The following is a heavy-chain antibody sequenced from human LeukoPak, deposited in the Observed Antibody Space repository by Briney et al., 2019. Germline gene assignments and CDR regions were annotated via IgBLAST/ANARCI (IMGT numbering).Heavy chain of an antibody. Sequence: ASVKVSCKASGYTFTAHDMHWVRQAPGQGLEWMGWINPNYGGTNYAQKFQGRVTMTRDTSISTAYLELSRLRSDDTAVYYCARDSIGENGDNWFDHWGQGTLVTVST. CDR2: INPNYGGT. CDR1: GYTFTAHD. J-gene: IGHJ5*02. D-gene: IGHD3-10*01. CDR3: ARDSIGENGDNWFDH. V-gene: IGHV1-2*02.